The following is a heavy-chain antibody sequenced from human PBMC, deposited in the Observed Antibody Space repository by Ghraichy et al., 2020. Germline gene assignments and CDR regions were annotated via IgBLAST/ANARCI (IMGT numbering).Heavy chain of an antibody. CDR1: GFSLTNARMG. V-gene: IGHV2-26*01. D-gene: IGHD3-9*01. CDR2: IFSNDEK. J-gene: IGHJ6*02. CDR3: ARVGLLRYFDWFFASGMDV. Sequence: SGPTLVKPTETLTLTCTVSGFSLTNARMGVGWIRQPPGKALEWLAHIFSNDEKSYSTSLRSRLTISKDTSKSQVVLTMTNMDPVDTATYYCARVGLLRYFDWFFASGMDVWGQGTTVTVSS.